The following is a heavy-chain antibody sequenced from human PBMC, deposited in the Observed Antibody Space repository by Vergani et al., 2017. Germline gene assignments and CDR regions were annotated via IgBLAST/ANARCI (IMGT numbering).Heavy chain of an antibody. D-gene: IGHD2-2*01. Sequence: EVQLVESGGGLVQPGGSLRLSCAASGFTFSSYWMSWVRQAPGKGLEWVANIKQDGSEKYYVDSVKGRFTISRDNAKNSLYLQMNSLRAEDTAVYYCAREKDCSSTSCFYYYYYGMDVWGRGTTVTVSS. CDR3: AREKDCSSTSCFYYYYYGMDV. J-gene: IGHJ6*02. CDR1: GFTFSSYW. CDR2: IKQDGSEK. V-gene: IGHV3-7*03.